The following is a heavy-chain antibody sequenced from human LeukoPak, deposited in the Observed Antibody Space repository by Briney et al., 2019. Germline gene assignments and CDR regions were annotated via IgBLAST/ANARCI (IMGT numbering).Heavy chain of an antibody. D-gene: IGHD5-12*01. CDR3: ARVVGDSGYDFQFDP. J-gene: IGHJ5*02. Sequence: ASVKVSCKASGYTFTGYYMHWVRQAPGQGLEGMGWINPNSGGTNYSQKFQGRVTMTRDTSISTAYMELSRLRSDETAVYYCARVVGDSGYDFQFDPWGQGTLVTVSS. CDR1: GYTFTGYY. V-gene: IGHV1-2*02. CDR2: INPNSGGT.